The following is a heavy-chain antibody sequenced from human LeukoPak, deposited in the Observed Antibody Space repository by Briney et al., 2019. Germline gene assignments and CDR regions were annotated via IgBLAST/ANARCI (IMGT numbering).Heavy chain of an antibody. CDR1: GFTVSSNY. Sequence: PGGSLRLSCAASGFTVSSNYMSWVRQAPGKGLEWVSVIYSGGSTYYADYVKGRFTISRDNSKNTLYLQMNSLRAEDTAVYYCARDSSLRLWFRSWGQGTLVTVSS. CDR3: ARDSSLRLWFRS. D-gene: IGHD3-10*01. CDR2: IYSGGST. V-gene: IGHV3-66*01. J-gene: IGHJ4*02.